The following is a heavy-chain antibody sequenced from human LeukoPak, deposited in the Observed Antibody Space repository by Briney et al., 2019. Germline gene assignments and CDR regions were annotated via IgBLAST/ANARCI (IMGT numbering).Heavy chain of an antibody. CDR3: ARPFLRFSSGWHFDY. J-gene: IGHJ4*02. V-gene: IGHV4-61*02. CDR2: IYTSGST. Sequence: SETLSLTCTVSGGSISSGSYYWSWIQQPAGKGLEWIGRIYTSGSTNYNPSLKSRVTISIDTPKNQFSLKLSSVTAADTAIYYCARPFLRFSSGWHFDYWGQGILVTVSS. CDR1: GGSISSGSYY. D-gene: IGHD6-19*01.